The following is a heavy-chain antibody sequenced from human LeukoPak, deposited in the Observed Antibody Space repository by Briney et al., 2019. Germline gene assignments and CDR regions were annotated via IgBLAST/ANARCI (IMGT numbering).Heavy chain of an antibody. J-gene: IGHJ4*02. CDR1: GYTFTSYG. V-gene: IGHV1-8*01. CDR2: MNPNSSNT. CDR3: VRVPPRTTNYAY. Sequence: EASVTVSCTASGYTFTSYGINWVRQATGQGLEWMGWMNPNSSNTGYAQKFQGRVTMTRNIAIGAAYMKLSSLTSEDTAIYYCVRVPPRTTNYAYWGQGTLVTVSS. D-gene: IGHD1-14*01.